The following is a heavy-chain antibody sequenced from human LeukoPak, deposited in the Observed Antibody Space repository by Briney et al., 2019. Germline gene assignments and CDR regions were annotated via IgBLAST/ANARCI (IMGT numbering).Heavy chain of an antibody. J-gene: IGHJ6*03. CDR3: ARDISGGSPGGYYYYYMDV. Sequence: GGSLRLSCAASGFTVSSNYMSWVRQAPGKGLEWVSVIYSGGSTYYADSVKGRFTIPRDNSKNTLYLQMNSLRAEDTAVYYCARDISGGSPGGYYYYYMDVWGKGTTVTVSS. V-gene: IGHV3-53*01. CDR2: IYSGGST. D-gene: IGHD1-14*01. CDR1: GFTVSSNY.